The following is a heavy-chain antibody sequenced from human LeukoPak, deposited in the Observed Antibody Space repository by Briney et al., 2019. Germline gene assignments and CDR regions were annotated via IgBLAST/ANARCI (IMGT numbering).Heavy chain of an antibody. Sequence: PSETLSLTCTVSGGSVSSGSYYWSWIRQPPGKGLEWIGYIYYSGSTNYNPSLKSRVTISVDTSKNQFSLKLSSVTAADTAVYYCARGGSTIPQRWGQGTLVTVSS. V-gene: IGHV4-61*01. D-gene: IGHD1-26*01. CDR3: ARGGSTIPQR. CDR2: IYYSGST. J-gene: IGHJ4*02. CDR1: GGSVSSGSYY.